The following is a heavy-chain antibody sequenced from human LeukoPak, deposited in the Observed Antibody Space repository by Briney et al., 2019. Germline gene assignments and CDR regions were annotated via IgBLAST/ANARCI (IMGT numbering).Heavy chain of an antibody. Sequence: GGSLRLSCVASGFTVSTNYMSWVRQTPGRGLEWVSVIQTGGNTFHADSVKGRFTISRDNSKNTLYLQMNSLRAEDTAVYYCAKADTSWGQGTMVTVSS. CDR2: IQTGGNT. J-gene: IGHJ3*01. CDR3: AKADTS. V-gene: IGHV3-53*01. CDR1: GFTVSTNY. D-gene: IGHD2-2*02.